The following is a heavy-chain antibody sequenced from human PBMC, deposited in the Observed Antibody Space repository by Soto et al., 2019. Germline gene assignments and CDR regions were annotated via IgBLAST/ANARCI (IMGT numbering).Heavy chain of an antibody. CDR2: ISAYNGNT. Sequence: GASVKVSCKASGYTFTSYGISWVRQAPGQGLEWMGWISAYNGNTNYAQKLQGRVTMTTDTSTSTAYMELRSLRSDDTAVYYCARDQSITIFGVVIMTAGPWGQGTLVT. D-gene: IGHD3-3*01. CDR3: ARDQSITIFGVVIMTAGP. J-gene: IGHJ5*02. CDR1: GYTFTSYG. V-gene: IGHV1-18*01.